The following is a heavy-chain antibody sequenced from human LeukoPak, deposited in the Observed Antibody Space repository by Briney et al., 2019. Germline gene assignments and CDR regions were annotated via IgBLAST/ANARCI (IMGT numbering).Heavy chain of an antibody. D-gene: IGHD6-13*01. V-gene: IGHV3-7*01. CDR3: ARDTVAAAGDD. Sequence: GGSLRLSWAASGFTFSNYWMSWVRQAPGKGLEWVANIKPDGTENSHVDSVKGRFIISRDNAKNSLYLQMNYLRVEDTAIYYCARDTVAAAGDDWGQGTLVTVSS. J-gene: IGHJ4*02. CDR1: GFTFSNYW. CDR2: IKPDGTEN.